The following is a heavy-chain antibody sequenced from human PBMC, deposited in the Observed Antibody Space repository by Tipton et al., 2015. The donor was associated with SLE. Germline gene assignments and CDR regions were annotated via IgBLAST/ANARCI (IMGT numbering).Heavy chain of an antibody. D-gene: IGHD6-13*01. CDR3: AKDLEYSSSWYEPDY. CDR1: GFTFSSYA. Sequence: SLRLSCAASGFTFSSYAMSWVRQAPGKGLEWVSAISGSDGSTYYADSVKGRFTISRDNSKNTLYLQMNSLRAEDTAVYYCAKDLEYSSSWYEPDYWGQGTLVTVSS. CDR2: ISGSDGST. V-gene: IGHV3-23*01. J-gene: IGHJ4*02.